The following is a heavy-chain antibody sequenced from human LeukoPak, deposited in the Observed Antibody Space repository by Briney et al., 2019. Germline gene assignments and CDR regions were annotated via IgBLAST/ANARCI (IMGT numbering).Heavy chain of an antibody. J-gene: IGHJ6*03. CDR2: IYYSGST. D-gene: IGHD2-15*01. Sequence: PSEILSLTCTVSGGSISSYYWSWIRQPPGKGLEWIGYIYYSGSTNYNPSLKSRVTISVDTSKNQLSLKLSSVTAADTAVYYCAGPDIATRPRKYYYYMDVWGKGTTVTVSS. CDR3: AGPDIATRPRKYYYYMDV. V-gene: IGHV4-59*08. CDR1: GGSISSYY.